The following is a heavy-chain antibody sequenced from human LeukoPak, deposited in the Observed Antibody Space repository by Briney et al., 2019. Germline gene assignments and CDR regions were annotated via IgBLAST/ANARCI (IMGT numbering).Heavy chain of an antibody. CDR1: GGSISSGGYS. V-gene: IGHV4-61*08. CDR2: IYYSGST. CDR3: ATSRFLEWLLPDY. D-gene: IGHD3-3*01. Sequence: SETLSLTCAVSGGSISSGGYSWSWIRQPPGKGLEWIGYIYYSGSTNYNPSLKGRVTISVDTSKNQFSLKLSSVTAADTAVFYCATSRFLEWLLPDYWGQGTLVTVSS. J-gene: IGHJ4*02.